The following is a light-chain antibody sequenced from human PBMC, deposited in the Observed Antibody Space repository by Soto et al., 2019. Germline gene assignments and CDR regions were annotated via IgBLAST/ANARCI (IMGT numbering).Light chain of an antibody. J-gene: IGKJ2*01. CDR3: QRYGTSRGA. Sequence: IVLTQSPDTLSLSPGERATLSCRASESVTTNFLAWYQQKPGQAPRLLIYGASTRASGIPDRFSGSGPGTDFTLTISRLEPEDFAVYYCQRYGTSRGAFGQGTKLEIK. V-gene: IGKV3-20*01. CDR2: GAS. CDR1: ESVTTNF.